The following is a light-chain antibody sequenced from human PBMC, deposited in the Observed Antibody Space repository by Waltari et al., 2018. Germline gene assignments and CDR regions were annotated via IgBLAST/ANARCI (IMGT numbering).Light chain of an antibody. CDR3: QQRRSWPLT. J-gene: IGKJ4*01. V-gene: IGKV3-11*01. CDR1: QSVGTY. CDR2: QAS. Sequence: EIVLTQSPATLSFPPGERASLSCRANQSVGTYLDWYQQRPGQSPRLLIYQASYRTTRIPARFSGSESETDFTLTISSLQPEDFAVYYCQQRRSWPLTFGGGTRVQI.